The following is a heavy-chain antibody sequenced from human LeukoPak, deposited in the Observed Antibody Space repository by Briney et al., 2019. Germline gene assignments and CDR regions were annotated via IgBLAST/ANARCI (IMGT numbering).Heavy chain of an antibody. CDR3: ASLCSSTSCSTDY. CDR1: GFTFSSYS. J-gene: IGHJ4*02. V-gene: IGHV3-21*01. Sequence: GGSLRLSCAASGFTFSSYSMNWVRQAPGKGLEWVSSISSSSSYIYYADSVKGRFTISRDNAKNSLYLQMNSLRAEDTAVYYCASLCSSTSCSTDYWGQGTLVTVSS. D-gene: IGHD2-2*01. CDR2: ISSSSSYI.